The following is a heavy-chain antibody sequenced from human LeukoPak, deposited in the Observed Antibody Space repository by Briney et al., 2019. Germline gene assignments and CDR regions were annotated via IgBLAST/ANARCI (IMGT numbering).Heavy chain of an antibody. V-gene: IGHV4-39*01. J-gene: IGHJ4*02. CDR2: IYYSGST. CDR1: GGSISSSSYY. D-gene: IGHD6-19*01. CDR3: ARKAVAGNRVDY. Sequence: SETLSPTCTVSGGSISSSSYYCGWIRQPPGKGLEWIGSIYYSGSTYYNPSLKSRVTISVDTSKNQFSLKLRSVTAADTAVYYCARKAVAGNRVDYCGQGTLVTVSS.